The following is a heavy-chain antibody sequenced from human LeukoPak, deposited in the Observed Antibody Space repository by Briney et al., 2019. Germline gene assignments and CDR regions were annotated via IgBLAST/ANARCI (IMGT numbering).Heavy chain of an antibody. J-gene: IGHJ5*02. CDR2: IYYSGST. V-gene: IGHV4-31*03. CDR1: GGSISNGGYY. Sequence: SETLSLTCTVSGGSISNGGYYWSWIRQHPGKGLEWIGYIYYSGSTYYNPSLKSRLTISVDTSKNQFSLKLTSVTAADTAVYYCARDIGGTFSGYSLFWFDPWGQGTLVTVSS. D-gene: IGHD3-22*01. CDR3: ARDIGGTFSGYSLFWFDP.